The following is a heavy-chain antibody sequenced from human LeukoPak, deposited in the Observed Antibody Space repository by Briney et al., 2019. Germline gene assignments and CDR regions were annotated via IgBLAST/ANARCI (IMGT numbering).Heavy chain of an antibody. CDR3: ASSPLTAAAGDY. J-gene: IGHJ4*02. D-gene: IGHD6-13*01. Sequence: PGRSLRLSCAASGFTFSSYGMHWVRQAPGKGLEWVAVIPYDGSNKYYADSVKGRFTISRDNSKNTLYLQMNSLRAEDTAVYYCASSPLTAAAGDYWGQGTLVTVSS. CDR1: GFTFSSYG. CDR2: IPYDGSNK. V-gene: IGHV3-30*03.